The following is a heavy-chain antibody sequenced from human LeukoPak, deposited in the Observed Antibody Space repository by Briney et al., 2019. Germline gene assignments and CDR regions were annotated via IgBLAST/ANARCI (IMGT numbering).Heavy chain of an antibody. CDR1: GGSISSYY. CDR2: IYYSGIT. D-gene: IGHD5-24*01. CDR3: AISDGYNLDY. V-gene: IGHV4-59*01. J-gene: IGHJ4*02. Sequence: KASETLSLTCTVSGGSISSYYWSWIRQPPGKGLEWIGYIYYSGITNYNPSLKSRVTISVDTSKNQFPLKLSSVTAADTAVYYCAISDGYNLDYWGQGTLVTVSS.